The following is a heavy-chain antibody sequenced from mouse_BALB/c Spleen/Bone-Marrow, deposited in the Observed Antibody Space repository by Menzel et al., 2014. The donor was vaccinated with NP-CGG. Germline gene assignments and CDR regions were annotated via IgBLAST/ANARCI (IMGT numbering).Heavy chain of an antibody. CDR2: IDPGSGST. CDR1: GFNIKGTY. CDR3: ARATPYYPLDY. V-gene: IGHV14-3*02. Sequence: VQLQQPGAELVKPGASVKLSCTASGFNIKGTYIHWVKQRPEQGLEWIGRIDPGSGSTKYDLKFQGKATIKADTSSNTAYVQLSSLTSEDTAVYYCARATPYYPLDYWGQGNSVTVSS. J-gene: IGHJ4*01.